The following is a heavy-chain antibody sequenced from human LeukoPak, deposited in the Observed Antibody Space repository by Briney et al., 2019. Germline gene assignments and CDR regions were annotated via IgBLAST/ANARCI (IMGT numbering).Heavy chain of an antibody. J-gene: IGHJ4*02. CDR1: GFTFSSYG. CDR3: AKDKMATTYYFDY. CDR2: IRYDGSNK. D-gene: IGHD5-24*01. Sequence: GGSLRLSCAASGFTFSSYGMHWVRQAPGKGLEWVAFIRYDGSNKYYADSVKGRFTISKDNSKNTLYLQMNSLRAEDTAVYYCAKDKMATTYYFDYWGQGTLSPSPQ. V-gene: IGHV3-30*02.